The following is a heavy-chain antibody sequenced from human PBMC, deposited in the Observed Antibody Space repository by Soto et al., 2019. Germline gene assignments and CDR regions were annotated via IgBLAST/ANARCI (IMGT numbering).Heavy chain of an antibody. CDR1: GGSINYSY. J-gene: IGHJ6*02. V-gene: IGHV4-59*01. CDR2: ISYTGSA. CDR3: ARVNYGDYYYGMDV. Sequence: TLSLTCTVSGGSINYSYWTRIRQPPGKGLEWIGYISYTGSANYNASLKSRLTISVDTSKNQFSLKLSSVTAADTALYYCARVNYGDYYYGMDVWGQGTTVTVSS. D-gene: IGHD4-17*01.